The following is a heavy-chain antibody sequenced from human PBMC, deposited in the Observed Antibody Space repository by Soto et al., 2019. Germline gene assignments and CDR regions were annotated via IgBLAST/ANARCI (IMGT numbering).Heavy chain of an antibody. CDR2: IRSKAYGGTT. CDR1: GFTFGDYA. CDR3: TSSRYCSSTSCYIWAPLGHEYYYYYGMDV. V-gene: IGHV3-49*05. J-gene: IGHJ6*02. D-gene: IGHD2-2*02. Sequence: KPGGSLRLSCTASGFTFGDYAMSWFRQAPGKGLEWVGFIRSKAYGGTTEYAASVKGRFTISRDDSKSIAYLQMNSLKTEDTAVYYCTSSRYCSSTSCYIWAPLGHEYYYYYGMDVWGQGTTVTVSS.